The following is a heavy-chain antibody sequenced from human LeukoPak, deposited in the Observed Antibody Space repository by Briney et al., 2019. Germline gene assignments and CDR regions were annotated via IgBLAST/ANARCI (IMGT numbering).Heavy chain of an antibody. D-gene: IGHD3-10*01. Sequence: GGSLRLSCAASGFTFSSYAMHWVRQAPGKGLEWVAVISYDGSNKYYADSVKGRFTISRDNSKNTLYLQMNSLRAEDTAVYYCAKTLLWFGELLYHYYYYGMDVWGQGTTVTVSS. CDR3: AKTLLWFGELLYHYYYYGMDV. CDR2: ISYDGSNK. V-gene: IGHV3-30*18. J-gene: IGHJ6*02. CDR1: GFTFSSYA.